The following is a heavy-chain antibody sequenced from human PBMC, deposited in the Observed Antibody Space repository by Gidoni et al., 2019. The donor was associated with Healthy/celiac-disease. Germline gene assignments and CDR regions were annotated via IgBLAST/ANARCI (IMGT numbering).Heavy chain of an antibody. CDR1: GGSISSYY. V-gene: IGHV4-59*01. D-gene: IGHD4-4*01. CDR3: ARRGRSNYDYYYGMDV. CDR2: IYYSGST. J-gene: IGHJ6*02. Sequence: QVQLQESGPGLVKPSETLSLTCTVPGGSISSYYWSWIRQPPGKGLEWIGYIYYSGSTNYNPSLKSRVTISVDTSKNQFSLKLSSVTAADTAVYYCARRGRSNYDYYYGMDVWGQGTTVTVSS.